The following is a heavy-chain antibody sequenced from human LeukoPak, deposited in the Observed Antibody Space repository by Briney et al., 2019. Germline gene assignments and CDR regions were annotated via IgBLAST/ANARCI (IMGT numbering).Heavy chain of an antibody. CDR3: ARRKEGYSYGRYYFDY. J-gene: IGHJ4*02. Sequence: SEPLSLTCTVSGGSISSYYWSWIRQPPGKGLEWIGYIYYSGSTNYNPSLKSRVTISVDTSKNQFSLKLSSVTAADTAVYYCARRKEGYSYGRYYFDYWGQGTLVTVSS. V-gene: IGHV4-59*08. D-gene: IGHD5-18*01. CDR2: IYYSGST. CDR1: GGSISSYY.